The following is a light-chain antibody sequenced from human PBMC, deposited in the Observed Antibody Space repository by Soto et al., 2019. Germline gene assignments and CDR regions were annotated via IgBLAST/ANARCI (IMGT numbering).Light chain of an antibody. V-gene: IGKV1-9*01. CDR1: QDIRRY. CDR3: RHFYT. J-gene: IGKJ2*01. CDR2: DAS. Sequence: DIQLTQSPTFLSASAGDRVSITCRASQDIRRYLVWYQQKPGKAPNLLIYDASSLQTGVPSRFSGSGSGTEFPLTIPGLQPEDFATYYCRHFYTFGQGTKVDIK.